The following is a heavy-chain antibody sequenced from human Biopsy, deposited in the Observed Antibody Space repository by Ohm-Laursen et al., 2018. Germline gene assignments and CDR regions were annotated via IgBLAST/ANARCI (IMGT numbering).Heavy chain of an antibody. V-gene: IGHV1-8*01. Sequence: SVKVSCKASGYTFTSYDITWVRQASGQGPEWIGWLNPVSGNSNFGQKFRGRVTVTSDTSISTAYMELSGLTSDDTATYYCGRAVRNQLLTDPWGRGTLVTVTS. CDR1: GYTFTSYD. CDR3: GRAVRNQLLTDP. J-gene: IGHJ5*02. D-gene: IGHD1-7*01. CDR2: LNPVSGNS.